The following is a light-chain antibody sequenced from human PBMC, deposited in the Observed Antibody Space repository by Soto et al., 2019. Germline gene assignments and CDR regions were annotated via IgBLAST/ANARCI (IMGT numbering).Light chain of an antibody. V-gene: IGKV1-5*01. Sequence: DIQMTQSPSALSAYVGDRVTITCRASQNIHSWLAWYQQKPGKVPKLLIYDASSVKSGVPSRFSGSRSGTEFTLTINSLQPDDFATYYCQQYSSFWTFGQGTKVDIK. CDR2: DAS. J-gene: IGKJ1*01. CDR3: QQYSSFWT. CDR1: QNIHSW.